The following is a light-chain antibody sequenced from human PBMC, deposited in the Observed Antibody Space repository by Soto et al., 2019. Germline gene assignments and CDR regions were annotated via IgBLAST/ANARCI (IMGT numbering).Light chain of an antibody. CDR2: AAS. V-gene: IGKV1-39*01. CDR1: QSISSY. Sequence: DIQMTQSPSSLSASVGDRVTITCRASQSISSYLNWYQQKPGKAPKLLIYAASSLQSGVPSRFSGSGSVTDFTLTISSLQPEDFATYYCQQRGTFGQGTKVEIK. CDR3: QQRGT. J-gene: IGKJ1*01.